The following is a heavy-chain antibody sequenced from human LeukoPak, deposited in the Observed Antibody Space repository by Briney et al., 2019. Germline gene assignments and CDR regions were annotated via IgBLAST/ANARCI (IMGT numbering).Heavy chain of an antibody. CDR2: FDPEDGET. Sequence: ASVKVSCKVSGYTLTELSMHWVRQAPGKGLEWMGGFDPEDGETIYAQKFQGRVTMTRDTSISTAYMELSRLRSDDTAVYYCARDTGAIGIQLWLHYFDYWGQGTLVTVSS. D-gene: IGHD5-18*01. V-gene: IGHV1-24*01. J-gene: IGHJ4*02. CDR1: GYTLTELS. CDR3: ARDTGAIGIQLWLHYFDY.